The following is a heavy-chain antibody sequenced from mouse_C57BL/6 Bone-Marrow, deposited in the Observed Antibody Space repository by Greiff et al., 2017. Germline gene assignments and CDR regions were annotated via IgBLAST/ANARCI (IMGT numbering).Heavy chain of an antibody. CDR1: GYTFTSYW. D-gene: IGHD2-10*01. CDR3: ARSYYPDY. CDR2: IDPSDSYT. Sequence: VQLQQPGAELVMPGASVKLSCKASGYTFTSYWMHWVKQRPGQGLKWIGEIDPSDSYTNYNQKFKGKSTLTVDKSSSTAYMQLSSLTSEDSAVYYCARSYYPDYWGQGTTLTVSS. V-gene: IGHV1-69*01. J-gene: IGHJ2*01.